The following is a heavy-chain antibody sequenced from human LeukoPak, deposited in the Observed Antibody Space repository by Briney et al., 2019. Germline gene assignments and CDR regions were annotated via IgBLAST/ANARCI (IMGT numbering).Heavy chain of an antibody. D-gene: IGHD1-26*01. CDR1: GFSFSTYA. CDR2: ISGSGGVT. J-gene: IGHJ4*02. Sequence: GGSLRLSCSASGFSFSTYAMSWVRQTPGKGLEWVSTISGSGGVTYYPDSVRGRFTISRDNSKNTLHLQMDHLRAEDTAIYYCAKWPEGATPKFHYWGQGTLVTVSS. CDR3: AKWPEGATPKFHY. V-gene: IGHV3-23*01.